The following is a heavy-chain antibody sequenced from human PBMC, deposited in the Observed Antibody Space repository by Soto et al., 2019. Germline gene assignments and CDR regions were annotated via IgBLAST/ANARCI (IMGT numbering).Heavy chain of an antibody. V-gene: IGHV4-34*01. D-gene: IGHD5-18*01. J-gene: IGHJ4*02. CDR2: INHSGST. Sequence: SETLSLTCAVYGGSFSGYYWSWIRQPPGKGLEWIGEINHSGSTNYNPSLKSRVTISVDTSKNQFSLKLSSVTAADTAVYYCARGGGYSYGLDYWGQGTLVTVSS. CDR1: GGSFSGYY. CDR3: ARGGGYSYGLDY.